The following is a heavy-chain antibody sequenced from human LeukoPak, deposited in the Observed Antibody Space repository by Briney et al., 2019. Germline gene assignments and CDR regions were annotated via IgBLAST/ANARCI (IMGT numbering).Heavy chain of an antibody. V-gene: IGHV3-7*01. CDR3: AISFS. D-gene: IGHD3-16*02. J-gene: IGHJ5*02. Sequence: PGGSLRLSCAAAAFTLSSQWMSWVRQARGKGPEWVANIKEDGSQKSYVDFVKGRFTSSRDNAKNSLYLQMNSRRAEDTAVYYCAISFSWGQGTLVTVA. CDR2: IKEDGSQK. CDR1: AFTLSSQW.